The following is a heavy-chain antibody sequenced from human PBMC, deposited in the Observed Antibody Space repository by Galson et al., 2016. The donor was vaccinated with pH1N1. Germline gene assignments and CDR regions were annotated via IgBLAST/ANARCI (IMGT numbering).Heavy chain of an antibody. D-gene: IGHD1-26*01. CDR2: ISGGGGST. CDR1: GFTFSSYA. V-gene: IGHV3-23*01. Sequence: SLRLSCAASGFTFSSYAVSWVRQAPGKGLEWVSGISGGGGSTYYADSVKGRFTISRDNSRNTLYPQMNSLRADDTAVYYCAKAHTTRSGTYPYFFDYWGQGTLVTVSS. CDR3: AKAHTTRSGTYPYFFDY. J-gene: IGHJ4*02.